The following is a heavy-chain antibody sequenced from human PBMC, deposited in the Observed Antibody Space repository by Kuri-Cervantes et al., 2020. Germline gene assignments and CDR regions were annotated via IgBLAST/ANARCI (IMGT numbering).Heavy chain of an antibody. D-gene: IGHD6-19*01. V-gene: IGHV3-23*01. CDR1: GFTFSSYA. J-gene: IGHJ4*02. CDR2: ISGSGGST. CDR3: AKGSSGWYDYFDY. Sequence: GGSLRLSCAASGFTFSSYAMSWVRQAPGKGLEWVSSISGSGGSTYYADSVKGRFTISRDNSKNTLYLQMNSLRAEDTAVYYCAKGSSGWYDYFDYWGQGTLVTVSS.